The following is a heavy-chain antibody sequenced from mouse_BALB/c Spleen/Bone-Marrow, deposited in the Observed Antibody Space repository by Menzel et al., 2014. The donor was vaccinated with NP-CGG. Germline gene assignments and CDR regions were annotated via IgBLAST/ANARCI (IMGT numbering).Heavy chain of an antibody. CDR3: ASGTPATSYYALDY. V-gene: IGHV1-14*01. J-gene: IGHJ4*01. CDR1: GYTFTRYV. Sequence: EVQLQESGSELVKPGASVKMSCKASGYTFTRYVIHWVRQKPGQGLEWIGYINPYNDGIKYNEKFKGKATLTSDKSSSTAYMELSSLTSEDSAVYYCASGTPATSYYALDYWGQGTSVTVSS. CDR2: INPYNDGI. D-gene: IGHD1-2*01.